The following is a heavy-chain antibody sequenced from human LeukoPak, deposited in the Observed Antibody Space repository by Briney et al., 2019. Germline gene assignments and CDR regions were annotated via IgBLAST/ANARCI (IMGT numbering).Heavy chain of an antibody. D-gene: IGHD6-13*01. CDR3: VKDQNRMAPAGIDY. V-gene: IGHV3-23*01. Sequence: VGSLRLSCAASGFTFSSYAMSWVRQAPGMGLEWVSGISGSGGRTYNADSVKGRSTISRDNSKNTLALHRNSLRPEDTAIYYCVKDQNRMAPAGIDYWGQGTLVTVSS. CDR2: ISGSGGRT. CDR1: GFTFSSYA. J-gene: IGHJ4*02.